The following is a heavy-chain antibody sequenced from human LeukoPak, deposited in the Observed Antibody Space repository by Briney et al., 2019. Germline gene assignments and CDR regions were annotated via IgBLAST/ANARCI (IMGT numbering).Heavy chain of an antibody. CDR1: GFTFADYA. V-gene: IGHV3-9*01. J-gene: IGHJ5*02. CDR2: ISWNSGFI. CDR3: ARGYSSSLTRWFDP. D-gene: IGHD6-13*01. Sequence: GGSLRLSCAASGFTFADYAMHWVRQAPGKGLEWVSGISWNSGFIGYADSVKGRFIISRDNAKNSLYLQMNSLRAEDTAVYYCARGYSSSLTRWFDPWGQGTLVTVSS.